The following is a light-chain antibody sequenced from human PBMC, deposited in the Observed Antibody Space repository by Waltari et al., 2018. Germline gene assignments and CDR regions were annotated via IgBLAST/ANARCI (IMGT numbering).Light chain of an antibody. CDR1: GSDVGDFNS. CDR2: DGT. CDR3: CSYAGIWV. J-gene: IGLJ3*02. Sequence: QSALTQPRSVSGSPGQSVTISCTGTGSDVGDFNSVSWYQQHPGKAPILVIFDGTKRPSGVTDRFSGSKSGTSASLTVSGLQAEDEADYYCCSYAGIWVFGGGTKLTVL. V-gene: IGLV2-11*01.